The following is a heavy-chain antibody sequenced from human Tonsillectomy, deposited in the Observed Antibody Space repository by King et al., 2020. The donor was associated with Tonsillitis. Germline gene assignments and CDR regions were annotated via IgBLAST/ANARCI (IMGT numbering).Heavy chain of an antibody. CDR2: VSYDGSKK. Sequence: VQLVESGGGVVQPGRSLRLSCAASGFTFSHYDMHWVRQAPGKGLEWVAVVSYDGSKKYYADSVKGRFTISRDNSSNTLSLQMNSLRAEDTAVYYCARRSDAPDAYDGMDVWGQGTTVTVSS. D-gene: IGHD1-14*01. J-gene: IGHJ6*02. V-gene: IGHV3-30-3*01. CDR3: ARRSDAPDAYDGMDV. CDR1: GFTFSHYD.